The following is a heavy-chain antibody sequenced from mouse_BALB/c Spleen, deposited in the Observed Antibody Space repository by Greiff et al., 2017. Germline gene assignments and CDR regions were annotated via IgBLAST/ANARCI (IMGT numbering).Heavy chain of an antibody. CDR3: ARGGNDGYYNYFDY. D-gene: IGHD2-3*01. J-gene: IGHJ2*01. CDR1: GFTFSSYA. Sequence: EVQRVESGGGLVKPGGSLKLSCAASGFTFSSYAMSWVRQTPEKRLEWVASISSGGSTYYPDSVKGRFTISRDNARNILYLQMSSLRSEDTAMYYCARGGNDGYYNYFDYWGQGTTLTVSS. CDR2: ISSGGST. V-gene: IGHV5-6-5*01.